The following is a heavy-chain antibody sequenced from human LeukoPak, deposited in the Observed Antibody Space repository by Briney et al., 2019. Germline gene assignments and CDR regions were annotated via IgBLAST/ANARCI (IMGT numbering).Heavy chain of an antibody. CDR3: ARGASAGYRIDY. V-gene: IGHV3-74*01. D-gene: IGHD6-25*01. J-gene: IGHJ4*02. Sequence: GGSLRLSCAASGFTFRSYWMHWARQVPGKGLVWVSRISPDGRSTNYADSVKGRFTISRDNAKNTLYLQMNSLTGEDTALYYCARGASAGYRIDYWGQGTLVTVSS. CDR1: GFTFRSYW. CDR2: ISPDGRST.